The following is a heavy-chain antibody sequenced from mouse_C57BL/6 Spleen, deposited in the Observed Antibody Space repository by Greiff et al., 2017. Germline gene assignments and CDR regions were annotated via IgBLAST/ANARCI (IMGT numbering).Heavy chain of an antibody. CDR1: GYPFTSYW. J-gene: IGHJ4*01. V-gene: IGHV1-7*01. Sequence: VQLQQSGAELAKPGASVKLSCKASGYPFTSYWMHWVKQRPGQGLEWIGYINASSGYTKYNQKFKDKAILTADKSSSTAYMQLSSLTYEDYAVYYCGWLLRNYAMDYWGQGTSVTVSS. CDR2: INASSGYT. CDR3: GWLLRNYAMDY. D-gene: IGHD2-3*01.